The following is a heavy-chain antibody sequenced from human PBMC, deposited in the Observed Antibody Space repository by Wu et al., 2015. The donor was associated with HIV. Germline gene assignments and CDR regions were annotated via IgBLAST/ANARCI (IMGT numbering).Heavy chain of an antibody. CDR1: GYMFIKHG. D-gene: IGHD3-22*01. CDR3: ARVYDSSYRMDY. Sequence: QVHLVQSGGEVKKPGASVKISCKASGYMFIKHGISWVRQAPGQGLEWMGWTSTYNGNTNYAKKFQGRVTMTRDTSTSTVYMELSSLRSEDTAVYYCARVYDSSYRMDYWGQGTLVTVSS. J-gene: IGHJ4*02. V-gene: IGHV1-18*01. CDR2: TSTYNGNT.